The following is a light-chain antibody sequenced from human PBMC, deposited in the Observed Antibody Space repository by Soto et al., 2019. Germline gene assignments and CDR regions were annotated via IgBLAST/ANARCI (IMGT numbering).Light chain of an antibody. CDR2: KSS. CDR3: QQYNIYLLT. V-gene: IGKV1-5*03. CDR1: RSIGSW. Sequence: DIQMTQSPSTLSASVGDRVTITCRASRSIGSWLAWYQQKPWKAPKLLIYKSSTLESGVPSRFSGSGSGPGFSLTISSRQPDDFAAYYCQQYNIYLLTFGGGTKVQIK. J-gene: IGKJ4*01.